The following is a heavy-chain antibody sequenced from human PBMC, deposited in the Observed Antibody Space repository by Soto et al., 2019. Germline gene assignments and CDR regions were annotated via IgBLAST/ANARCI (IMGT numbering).Heavy chain of an antibody. CDR1: GFTFDDYA. V-gene: IGHV3-9*01. D-gene: IGHD3-10*01. Sequence: GGSLRLSCAASGFTFDDYAMHWVRQAPGKGLEWVSGISWNSGSIGYADSVKGRFTISRDNAKNSLYLQMNSLRAEDTALYYCAKDIYYYGSGSYYDAFDIWGQGTMVTVSS. CDR2: ISWNSGSI. J-gene: IGHJ3*02. CDR3: AKDIYYYGSGSYYDAFDI.